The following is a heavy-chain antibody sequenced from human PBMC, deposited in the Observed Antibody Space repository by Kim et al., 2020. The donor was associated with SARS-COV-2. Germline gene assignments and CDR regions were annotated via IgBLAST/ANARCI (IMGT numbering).Heavy chain of an antibody. V-gene: IGHV4-39*01. J-gene: IGHJ6*02. D-gene: IGHD2-15*01. CDR3: AAIVVVVAATHMGDV. Sequence: PSHKSRVTISVDTSENQFSRKLSSVTAADTAVYYCAAIVVVVAATHMGDVWGQGTTVTVSS.